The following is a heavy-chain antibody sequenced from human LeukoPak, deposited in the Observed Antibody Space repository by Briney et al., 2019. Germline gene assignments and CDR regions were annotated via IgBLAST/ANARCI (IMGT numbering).Heavy chain of an antibody. CDR1: GGSISSYY. D-gene: IGHD3-9*01. Sequence: SETLSLTCTVSGGSISSYYWSWIRQPPGKGLEWIGYIYYSGSTNYNPSLKSRVTISVDTSKNQFSLKLSSVTAADTAVYYCARVNTNYDILTGRGFDPWGQGTLVTVSS. CDR2: IYYSGST. V-gene: IGHV4-59*01. CDR3: ARVNTNYDILTGRGFDP. J-gene: IGHJ5*02.